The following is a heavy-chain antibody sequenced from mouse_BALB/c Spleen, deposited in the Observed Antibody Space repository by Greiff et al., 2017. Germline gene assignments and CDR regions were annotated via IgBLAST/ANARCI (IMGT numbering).Heavy chain of an antibody. CDR3: ARDRGNGNSYAMDY. V-gene: IGHV5-9-4*01. J-gene: IGHJ4*01. CDR2: ISSGGSYT. Sequence: EVKLVESGGGLVKPGGSLKLSCAASGFTFSSYAMSWVRQSPEKRLEWVAEISSGGSYTYYPDTVTGRFTISRDNAKNTLYLEMSSLRSEDTAMYYCARDRGNGNSYAMDYWGQGTSVTVSS. CDR1: GFTFSSYA. D-gene: IGHD2-1*01.